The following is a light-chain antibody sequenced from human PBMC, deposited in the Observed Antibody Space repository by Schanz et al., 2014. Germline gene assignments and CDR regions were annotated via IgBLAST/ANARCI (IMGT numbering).Light chain of an antibody. CDR1: QNVDSNY. CDR3: QQRSNWPWT. Sequence: EIVLTQSPGTLSLSPGERATLSCRASQNVDSNYVAWYHQKPGQAPRLLIHGVSSRATGIPARFSGSGSGTEFTLTISSLQSEDFAVYYCQQRSNWPWTFGPGTKVDIK. CDR2: GVS. J-gene: IGKJ3*01. V-gene: IGKV3D-20*02.